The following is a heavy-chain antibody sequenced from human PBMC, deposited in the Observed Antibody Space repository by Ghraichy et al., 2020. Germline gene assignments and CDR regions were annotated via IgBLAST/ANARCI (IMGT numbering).Heavy chain of an antibody. V-gene: IGHV3-23*01. CDR1: GFIFGNYA. J-gene: IGHJ4*02. D-gene: IGHD6-13*01. CDR2: ISERSDNR. Sequence: GGSLRLSCATSGFIFGNYAMNWVRQAPGKGLEWVSSISERSDNRDYSDFVKGRFTISRDNSRNTLYLQMNSLRAEDTAVYFCAKQYLVGGWGQGTLVTVSS. CDR3: AKQYLVGG.